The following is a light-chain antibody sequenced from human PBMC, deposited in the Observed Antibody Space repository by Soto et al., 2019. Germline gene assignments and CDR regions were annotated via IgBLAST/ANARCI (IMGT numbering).Light chain of an antibody. J-gene: IGKJ2*01. Sequence: EIVLTQSPSTLSLSPGERATLSCRASQSVGNYVSWYQQKPGQAPRLGIYDTSNSATGFPARFGGSGSVTGFTLTISSPEPEDFAVYDYEQRNYRGFTVGKGTKVVSK. V-gene: IGKV3-11*01. CDR1: QSVGNY. CDR2: DTS. CDR3: EQRNYRGFT.